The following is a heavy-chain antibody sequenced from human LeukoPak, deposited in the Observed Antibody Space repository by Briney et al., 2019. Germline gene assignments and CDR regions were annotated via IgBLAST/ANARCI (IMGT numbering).Heavy chain of an antibody. D-gene: IGHD3-10*01. CDR3: AKELWFGENTNWFDP. CDR2: ISGSGGST. Sequence: PGGSLRLSCAASGFTFSSYAMSWVRQAPGKGLEWVSAISGSGGSTYYADSVKGRFTISRDNSKNTLYLQMISLRAEDTAVYYCAKELWFGENTNWFDPWGQGTLVTVSS. V-gene: IGHV3-23*01. J-gene: IGHJ5*02. CDR1: GFTFSSYA.